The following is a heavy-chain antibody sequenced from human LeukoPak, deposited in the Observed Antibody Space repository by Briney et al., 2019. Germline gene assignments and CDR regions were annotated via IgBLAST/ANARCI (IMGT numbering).Heavy chain of an antibody. CDR1: GFTFSSNY. J-gene: IGHJ4*02. CDR3: ASISRDGYNYYSDY. CDR2: IYSGGST. V-gene: IGHV3-53*04. Sequence: GGSLRLSCAASGFTFSSNYMSWVRQAPGEGLEWVSVIYSGGSTYYADSVKGRFTISRHNSKNTLYLQMNSLRAEDTAVYYCASISRDGYNYYSDYWGQGTLVTVSS. D-gene: IGHD5-24*01.